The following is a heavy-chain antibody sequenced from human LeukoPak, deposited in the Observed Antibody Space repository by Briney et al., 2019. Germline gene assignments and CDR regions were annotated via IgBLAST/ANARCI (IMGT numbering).Heavy chain of an antibody. CDR3: ATNSGSYSRDY. CDR2: IKQDGSEK. CDR1: GFTFSSYW. V-gene: IGHV3-7*03. J-gene: IGHJ4*02. D-gene: IGHD1-26*01. Sequence: GGSLRLSCAASGFTFSSYWMSWVRQAPGKGLEWVANIKQDGSEKYYVDSVKGRFTISRDNSKNTLYLQMNSLRAEDTAVYYCATNSGSYSRDYWGQGTLVTVSS.